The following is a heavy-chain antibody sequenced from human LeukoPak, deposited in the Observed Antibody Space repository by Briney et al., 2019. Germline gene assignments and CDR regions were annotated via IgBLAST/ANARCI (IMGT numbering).Heavy chain of an antibody. CDR3: AKLMTMDYYFDY. D-gene: IGHD4/OR15-4a*01. Sequence: GGSLRLSCAASGFTFSSYAMSWVRRAPGKGLEWVSAISGSGGSTYYADSVKGRFTISRDNSKNTLYLQMNSLRAEDTAVYYCAKLMTMDYYFDYWGQGTLVTVSS. J-gene: IGHJ4*02. CDR2: ISGSGGST. CDR1: GFTFSSYA. V-gene: IGHV3-23*01.